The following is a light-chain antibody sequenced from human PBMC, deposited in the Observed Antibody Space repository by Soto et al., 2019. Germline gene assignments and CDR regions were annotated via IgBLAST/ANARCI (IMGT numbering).Light chain of an antibody. CDR3: QQYGDLPPYT. J-gene: IGKJ2*01. CDR1: QSVGSSY. Sequence: EIVLTQSPGTLSLSPGERATLSCRASQSVGSSYLAWYQQKHGQAPRLLIYGASSRATGVPDRFSGSGSATDFTLTISRLEPEDFAVYYCQQYGDLPPYTFGQGTKLDIK. CDR2: GAS. V-gene: IGKV3-20*01.